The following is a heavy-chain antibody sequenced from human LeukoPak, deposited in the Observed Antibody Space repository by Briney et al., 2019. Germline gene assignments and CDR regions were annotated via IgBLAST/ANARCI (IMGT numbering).Heavy chain of an antibody. CDR2: MNPNSGNT. D-gene: IGHD4-17*01. V-gene: IGHV1-8*01. Sequence: ASVKVSCKASGYTFTSYDINWVRQATGQGLEWMGWMNPNSGNTGYAQKFQGRVTMTRNTSIGTAYMELSSLRSEDTAVYYCARAGPVTRRNWFDPWGQGTLVTVSS. CDR3: ARAGPVTRRNWFDP. CDR1: GYTFTSYD. J-gene: IGHJ5*02.